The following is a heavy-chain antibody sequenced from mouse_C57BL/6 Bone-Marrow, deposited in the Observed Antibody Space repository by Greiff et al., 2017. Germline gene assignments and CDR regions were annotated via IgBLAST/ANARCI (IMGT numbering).Heavy chain of an antibody. D-gene: IGHD2-4*01. J-gene: IGHJ3*01. CDR3: ARSYYDYDPAWFAY. V-gene: IGHV1-81*01. CDR2: IYPRSGNT. CDR1: GYTFTSYG. Sequence: QVQLQQSGAELARPGASVKLSCKASGYTFTSYGISWVKQRTGQGLEWIGEIYPRSGNTSSNETLQGNATLTADKSTSTAYMELRSLTSEDSAVDCGARSYYDYDPAWFAYWGQGTLVTVSA.